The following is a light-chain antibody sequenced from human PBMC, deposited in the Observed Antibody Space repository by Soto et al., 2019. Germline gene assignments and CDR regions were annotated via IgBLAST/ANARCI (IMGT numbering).Light chain of an antibody. V-gene: IGKV3-15*01. CDR1: QSVSSN. CDR2: GAS. J-gene: IGKJ2*01. CDR3: QQYNYWPPYT. Sequence: DIVMTQSPATLSVSPGXRATLSCRASQSVSSNLAWFQQKPGQAPGLLIYGASTRATGVPARFSGSGSGTEFTLTIAGLQFEDSAIYYCQQYNYWPPYTFGQGTKVDIK.